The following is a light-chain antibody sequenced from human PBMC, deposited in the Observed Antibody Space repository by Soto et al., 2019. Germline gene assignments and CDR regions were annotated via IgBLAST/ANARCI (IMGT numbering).Light chain of an antibody. CDR2: KAS. CDR3: QHYNSYPWT. CDR1: QSIGSW. Sequence: DVQMTQSLSILSASVGARATSTCRASQSIGSWVAWYQQKPGRAPNLLIHKASHLESGVPSRFSGSGSGTEFTLTISSLQPGDFATYYCQHYNSYPWTFGQGTKV. V-gene: IGKV1-5*03. J-gene: IGKJ1*01.